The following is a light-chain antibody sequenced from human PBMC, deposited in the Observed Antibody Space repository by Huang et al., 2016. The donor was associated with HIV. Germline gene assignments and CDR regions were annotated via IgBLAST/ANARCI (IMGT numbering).Light chain of an antibody. V-gene: IGKV1-39*01. Sequence: DIQMTQSPSSLSASVGDRVTITCRTSQRISSYLHWFQQKPGKAPKLLIHPTSSLQGGVSSRFSGSGSGTHFTLTINSLQPEDSATYYSQQTYSTPKTFGQGTKLEIK. CDR3: QQTYSTPKT. CDR2: PTS. CDR1: QRISSY. J-gene: IGKJ2*01.